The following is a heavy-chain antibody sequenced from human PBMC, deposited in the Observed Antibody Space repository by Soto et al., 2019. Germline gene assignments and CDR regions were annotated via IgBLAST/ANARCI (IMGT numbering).Heavy chain of an antibody. D-gene: IGHD6-13*01. Sequence: EVQLLESGGGLVQPGGSLRLSCAVSGFTFSSYGMSWVRQSPGKGLEWVSGISGSVGSTYYADSVKGRSTSPRDNPKNTLYLQTTSLRAEDTAVYSCEKEGRYSSRRGYFDYCGQGTLVTVSS. CDR3: EKEGRYSSRRGYFDY. J-gene: IGHJ4*02. CDR2: ISGSVGST. CDR1: GFTFSSYG. V-gene: IGHV3-23*01.